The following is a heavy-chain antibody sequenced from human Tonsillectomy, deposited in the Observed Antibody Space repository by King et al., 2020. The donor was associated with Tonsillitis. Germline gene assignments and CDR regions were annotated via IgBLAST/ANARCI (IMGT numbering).Heavy chain of an antibody. CDR1: GFTFSSSG. CDR2: ISSDGSRK. V-gene: IGHV3-33*05. Sequence: VQLVESGGGVVQPGRSLRLSCAASGFTFSSSGMHWVRQAPGKGLEWVAVISSDGSRKYYADSVKGRFTISRDNSKNTLFVRMNSLTAENTAVYYCAREGELGQQLVSPYFDYWGQGTLVTVSS. D-gene: IGHD6-13*01. CDR3: AREGELGQQLVSPYFDY. J-gene: IGHJ4*02.